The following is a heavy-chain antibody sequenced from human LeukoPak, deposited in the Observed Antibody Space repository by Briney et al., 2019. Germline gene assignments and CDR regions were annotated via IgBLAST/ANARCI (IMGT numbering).Heavy chain of an antibody. D-gene: IGHD3-16*01. CDR1: GFTLSSYW. CDR2: INSTGSST. V-gene: IGHV3-74*01. J-gene: IGHJ4*02. Sequence: GGSLRLSCAASGFTLSSYWMHWVRQAPGKGLVWVSRINSTGSSTNYADPVRGRFTISRDNAKNTLYLQMNSLRAEDTAVYYCARGGGYASCLFDSWGQGTLVTVSS. CDR3: ARGGGYASCLFDS.